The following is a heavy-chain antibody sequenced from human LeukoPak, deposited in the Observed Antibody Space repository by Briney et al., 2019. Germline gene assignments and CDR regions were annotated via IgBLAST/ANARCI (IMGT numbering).Heavy chain of an antibody. J-gene: IGHJ4*02. CDR3: ARDSSTVTTRHFDY. CDR2: IYYSGNT. D-gene: IGHD4-17*01. CDR1: GGSIGSSSYY. Sequence: SETLSLTCTVSGGSIGSSSYYWGWIRQPPGEGLEWIGSIYYSGNTYYNPSLMSRVTISVDTSKNQFSLKLSSVTAADTAIYYCARDSSTVTTRHFDYWGQGILVTVSS. V-gene: IGHV4-39*01.